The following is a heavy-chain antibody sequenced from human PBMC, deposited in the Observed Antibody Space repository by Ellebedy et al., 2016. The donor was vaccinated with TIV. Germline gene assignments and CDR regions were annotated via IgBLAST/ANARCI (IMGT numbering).Heavy chain of an antibody. D-gene: IGHD3-16*01. V-gene: IGHV1-3*04. Sequence: ASVKVSXXASGYTFSNHNMHWVRQAPGQRLEWLGWINTGNGDTKYSKKFQDRVTITRDTSATTLYMDLTSLRSEDTVVYYCVTEGDSTYYYVFWGQGTLVTVSS. CDR3: VTEGDSTYYYVF. CDR1: GYTFSNHN. CDR2: INTGNGDT. J-gene: IGHJ4*02.